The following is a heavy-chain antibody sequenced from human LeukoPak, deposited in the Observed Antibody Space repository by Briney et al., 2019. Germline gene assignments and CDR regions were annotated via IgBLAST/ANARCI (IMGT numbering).Heavy chain of an antibody. D-gene: IGHD3-16*01. J-gene: IGHJ4*02. Sequence: PGGSLRLSCAASGFTFSNYNMNWVRQAPGKGLEWVSVIYSGGSTYYADSVKGRFTISRDNSKNTLYLQMNSLRAEDTAVYYCAREAPGDWGQGTLVTVSS. CDR2: IYSGGST. CDR1: GFTFSNYN. CDR3: AREAPGD. V-gene: IGHV3-53*01.